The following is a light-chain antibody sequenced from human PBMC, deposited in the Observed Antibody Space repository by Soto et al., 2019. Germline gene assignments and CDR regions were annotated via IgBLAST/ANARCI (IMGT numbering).Light chain of an antibody. Sequence: DIQMTQSPSTLSGSVGDRVTITCRASQTISVYLNWYQQKPGKAPTLLISAASTLQSGVPSRFSGSGKGTHFTLSISDLRPEDFATYYCQQTYAAPLTFGGGTKVDIK. V-gene: IGKV1-39*01. J-gene: IGKJ4*01. CDR3: QQTYAAPLT. CDR1: QTISVY. CDR2: AAS.